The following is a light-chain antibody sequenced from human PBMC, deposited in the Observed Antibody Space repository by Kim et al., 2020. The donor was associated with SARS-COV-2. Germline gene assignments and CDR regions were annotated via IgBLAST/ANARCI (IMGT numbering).Light chain of an antibody. CDR2: GKN. J-gene: IGLJ3*02. Sequence: SSELTQDPAVSVALGQTVRITCQGDSLRSYYASWYQQKPGQAPVLVIYGKNNRPSGIPERFSGSSSGNTASLTITGAQAEDEADYYCNSRDSSGNHLNWV. CDR3: NSRDSSGNHLNWV. CDR1: SLRSYY. V-gene: IGLV3-19*01.